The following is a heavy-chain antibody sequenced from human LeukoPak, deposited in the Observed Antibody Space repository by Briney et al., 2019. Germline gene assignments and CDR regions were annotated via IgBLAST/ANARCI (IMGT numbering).Heavy chain of an antibody. V-gene: IGHV3-23*01. J-gene: IGHJ4*02. CDR3: AKLFGSGTYYNYFHY. D-gene: IGHD3-10*01. CDR2: ISDSGGST. Sequence: PGGSLRLSCAASGFTFSSYSMNWVRQAPGKGLEWVSAISDSGGSTYYAESVKGRFTISRDNSRNTLYLQMISLWPDDTAVYYCAKLFGSGTYYNYFHYWGQGTLVTVSS. CDR1: GFTFSSYS.